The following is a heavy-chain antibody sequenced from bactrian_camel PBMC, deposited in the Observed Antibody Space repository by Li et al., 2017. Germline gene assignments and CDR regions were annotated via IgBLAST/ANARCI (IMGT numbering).Heavy chain of an antibody. V-gene: IGHV3S53*01. CDR1: GETYC. CDR2: IDPDGT. CDR3: VNSAVA. Sequence: HVQLVESGGGSVQSGGSLRLSCVASGETYCVGWFRQAPGKEREEIATIDPDGTRYADSVKGRFTISKDNAKNTLYLQMNSLKPEDTAMYYCVNSAVAWGQGTQVTVS. J-gene: IGHJ6*01.